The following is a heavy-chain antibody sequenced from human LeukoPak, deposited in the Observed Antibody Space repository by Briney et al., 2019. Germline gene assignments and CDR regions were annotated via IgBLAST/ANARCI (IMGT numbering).Heavy chain of an antibody. CDR3: AKDNYDYVWGSPNY. Sequence: GGSLRLSCAASGLTFSSYGMHWVRQAPGKGLEWVAVISYDGSNKYYADSVKGRFTTSRDNSKNTLYLQMNSLRAEDTAVYYCAKDNYDYVWGSPNYWGQGTLVTVSS. V-gene: IGHV3-30*18. CDR2: ISYDGSNK. J-gene: IGHJ4*02. CDR1: GLTFSSYG. D-gene: IGHD3-16*01.